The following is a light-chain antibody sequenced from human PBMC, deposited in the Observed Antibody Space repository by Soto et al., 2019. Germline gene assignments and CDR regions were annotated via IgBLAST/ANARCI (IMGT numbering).Light chain of an antibody. Sequence: DIVLTQSPATLSLSPGERATLSCRASQSVSSYLGWYQQRPGQAPRLLIYDASNRATGIPARFSGSGSGTDFTLTISSLAPEDLAVYYCQQRSSWPPTFGGGTKVEIK. J-gene: IGKJ4*01. CDR3: QQRSSWPPT. CDR2: DAS. V-gene: IGKV3-11*01. CDR1: QSVSSY.